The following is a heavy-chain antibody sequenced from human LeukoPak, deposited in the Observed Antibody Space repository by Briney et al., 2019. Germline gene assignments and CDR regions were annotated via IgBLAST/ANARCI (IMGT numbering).Heavy chain of an antibody. J-gene: IGHJ6*03. D-gene: IGHD2/OR15-2a*01. CDR1: VGSISSGDYY. CDR3: ARDRFYREITYYYYCMDV. V-gene: IGHV4-30-4*08. Sequence: SQTLSLTCPVSVGSISSGDYYWSWIRQPPGKGLEWIGYIYYSGSTYYNPSLKSRVTTSVDTSKNQFSLKLSSVTAADTAVYYCARDRFYREITYYYYCMDVWGKGTTVTVSS. CDR2: IYYSGST.